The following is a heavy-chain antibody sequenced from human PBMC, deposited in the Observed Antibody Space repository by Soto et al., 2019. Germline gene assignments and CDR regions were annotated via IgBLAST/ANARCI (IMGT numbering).Heavy chain of an antibody. CDR3: ARDAGVGSYGPGMNGMDI. V-gene: IGHV1-18*01. CDR1: GYSFTGYC. D-gene: IGHD3-10*01. J-gene: IGHJ6*02. Sequence: QAQVLQSGAEVKKPGASVKVSCEASGYSFTGYCISWVRQAPGQGLEWMGWISVHNGDTLYAQNLQDRVTMTTDTSTNTAYLELRSLRSDDTAVCYCARDAGVGSYGPGMNGMDIWGQGTTVTVSS. CDR2: ISVHNGDT.